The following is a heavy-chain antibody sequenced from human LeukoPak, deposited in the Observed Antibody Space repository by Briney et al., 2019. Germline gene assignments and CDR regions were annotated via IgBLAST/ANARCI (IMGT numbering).Heavy chain of an antibody. CDR2: INHSGST. J-gene: IGHJ4*02. CDR1: GGSFSGYY. Sequence: SETLSLTCAVYGGSFSGYYWSWIRQPPGKGLEWIGEINHSGSTNYNPSLKSRVTVSVDTSKNQFSLKLSSVTAADTAVYYCARGRRYFDWFPFDYWGQGTLVTVSS. V-gene: IGHV4-34*01. CDR3: ARGRRYFDWFPFDY. D-gene: IGHD3-9*01.